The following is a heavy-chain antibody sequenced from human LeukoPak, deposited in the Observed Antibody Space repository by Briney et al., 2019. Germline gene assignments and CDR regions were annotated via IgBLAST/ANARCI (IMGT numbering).Heavy chain of an antibody. D-gene: IGHD3-16*02. J-gene: IGHJ4*02. CDR1: GFTFTSYN. CDR3: ARLRLGELSLLDY. V-gene: IGHV3-21*01. CDR2: ITITSDYK. Sequence: GGSLRLSCVVSGFTFTSYNMNWVRQAPGKGLEWVSSITITSDYKYYADTVKGRFTISRDNAKNSLYLQMSSLRAEDTAVYYCARLRLGELSLLDYWGQGTLVTVSS.